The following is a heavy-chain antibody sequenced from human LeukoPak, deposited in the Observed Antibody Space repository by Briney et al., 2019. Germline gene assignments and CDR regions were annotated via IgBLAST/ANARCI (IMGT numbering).Heavy chain of an antibody. J-gene: IGHJ6*02. CDR2: ISSDGSST. D-gene: IGHD3-22*01. V-gene: IGHV3-74*01. CDR1: GFTFSSYW. CDR3: ARPLFGGYSSYYGMDV. Sequence: GGSLRLSCAASGFTFSSYWMHWVRQAPGQGLVWVSRISSDGSSTNYADSVKGRFTVSRDNAENTLYLQMNSLRAEDTAVHYCARPLFGGYSSYYGMDVWGQGTTVTVSS.